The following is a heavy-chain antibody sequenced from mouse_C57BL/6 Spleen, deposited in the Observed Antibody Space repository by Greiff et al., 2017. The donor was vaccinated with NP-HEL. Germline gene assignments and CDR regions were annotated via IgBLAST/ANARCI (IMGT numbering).Heavy chain of an antibody. Sequence: EVQRVESGPALVKPSQTVSLTCTVTGYSITNGNHWWNWIRQVSGSKLEWIGYISSSGSTDSNPSLKSRISITRDTSKNQLFLQLNSVTTEDIATYYCARGNFFPPITTVDWYFDVWGTGTTVTVSS. J-gene: IGHJ1*03. V-gene: IGHV3-4*01. CDR2: ISSSGST. D-gene: IGHD1-1*01. CDR1: GYSITNGNHW. CDR3: ARGNFFPPITTVDWYFDV.